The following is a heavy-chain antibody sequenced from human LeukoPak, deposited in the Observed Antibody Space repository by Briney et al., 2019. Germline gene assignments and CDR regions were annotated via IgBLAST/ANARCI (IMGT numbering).Heavy chain of an antibody. CDR3: AGYSGTPRYFDY. V-gene: IGHV4-34*12. CDR2: IIHSGST. J-gene: IGHJ4*02. Sequence: SETLSLTCAVYGGSFSGYYWSWIRQTPGKGLEWIGEIIHSGSTNYSPSLKSRVTISLDAAKSQFSLRLTSVTAADTAVYYCAGYSGTPRYFDYWGQGTLVTVSS. D-gene: IGHD6-13*01. CDR1: GGSFSGYY.